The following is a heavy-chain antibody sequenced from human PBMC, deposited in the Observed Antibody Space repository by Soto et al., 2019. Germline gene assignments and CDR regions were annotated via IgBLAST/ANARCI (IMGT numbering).Heavy chain of an antibody. Sequence: GGSLRLSCAASGYTFSDYYMSWIRQAPGKGLEWISYIDTSGTKIYYADSVKGRFTITRDNAKNSLYLEMNSLGDEDTAVYYCASHYDMWSGYLSPVDYWGQGTLVTVSS. J-gene: IGHJ4*02. CDR1: GYTFSDYY. CDR3: ASHYDMWSGYLSPVDY. CDR2: IDTSGTKI. V-gene: IGHV3-11*01. D-gene: IGHD3-3*01.